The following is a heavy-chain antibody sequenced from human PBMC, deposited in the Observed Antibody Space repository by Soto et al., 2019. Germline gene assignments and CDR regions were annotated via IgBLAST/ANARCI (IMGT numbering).Heavy chain of an antibody. J-gene: IGHJ6*02. CDR1: GFTFSSYG. D-gene: IGHD3-10*01. CDR3: AKDPWFENYYYYGMDV. Sequence: PGGSLRLSCAASGFTFSSYGMHWVRQAPGKGLEWVAVISYDGSNKYYADSVKGRFTISRDNSKNTLYLQMNSLRAEDTAVYYCAKDPWFENYYYYGMDVWGQGTTVTVSS. CDR2: ISYDGSNK. V-gene: IGHV3-30*18.